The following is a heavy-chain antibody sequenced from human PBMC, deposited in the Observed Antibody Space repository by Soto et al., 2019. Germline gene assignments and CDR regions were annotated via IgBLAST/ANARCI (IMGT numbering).Heavy chain of an antibody. CDR1: GFNFGDYY. V-gene: IGHV3-11*06. CDR3: ARLRVGVNWYFDL. J-gene: IGHJ2*01. CDR2: VSSSGSYT. Sequence: PGGSQRLSCAASGFNFGDYYMAWIRQAPGKGLEWVSFVSSSGSYTKYSDTVGGRLTVSRDNGRNSLHLQLNSLRVEDTAVYYCARLRVGVNWYFDLWGRGTLVTVSS. D-gene: IGHD1-26*01.